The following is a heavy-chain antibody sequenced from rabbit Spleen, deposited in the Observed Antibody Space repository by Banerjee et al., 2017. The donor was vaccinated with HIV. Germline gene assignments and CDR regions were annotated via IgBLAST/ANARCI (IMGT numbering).Heavy chain of an antibody. CDR1: GFSFSSGYD. J-gene: IGHJ4*01. V-gene: IGHV1S45*01. Sequence: QEQLVESGGDLVKPGASLTLTCKASGFSFSSGYDMCWVRQAPGKGLEWIACIYAGSSGDTYSATWAKGRFTISSHNAQNTLYLQLNSLTAADTATYFCARDGAGSSYFNLWGPGTLVTVS. CDR3: ARDGAGSSYFNL. D-gene: IGHD8-1*01. CDR2: IYAGSSGDT.